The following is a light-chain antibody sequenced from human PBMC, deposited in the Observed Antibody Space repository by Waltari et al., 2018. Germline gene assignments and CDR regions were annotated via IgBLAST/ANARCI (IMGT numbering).Light chain of an antibody. V-gene: IGKV3-15*01. CDR1: QIVSPN. J-gene: IGKJ4*01. Sequence: EIVMTQSPATLSVSPGERATIPCRASQIVSPNSAWYQPKPGQAPKLLIHDASTRATGNPPRLSGSGSGTEFTLTISSLQPEDFAVYYCQQYKNWPPLTFGGGTKVEIK. CDR2: DAS. CDR3: QQYKNWPPLT.